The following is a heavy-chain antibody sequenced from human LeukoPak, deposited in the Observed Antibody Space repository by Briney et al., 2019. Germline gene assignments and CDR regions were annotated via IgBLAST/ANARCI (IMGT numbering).Heavy chain of an antibody. CDR3: TRESGAFSPFGF. V-gene: IGHV4-4*02. D-gene: IGHD1-26*01. Sequence: PSETLSLTCAVSGGSITTTNWWSWVRQPPGKGLEWIGEDHLSGATNYNLSLESRVSMSIDKSKNHLSLEVTSVTAADTAIYYCTRESGAFSPFGFWGQGTLVTVSS. CDR1: GGSITTTNW. J-gene: IGHJ4*02. CDR2: DHLSGAT.